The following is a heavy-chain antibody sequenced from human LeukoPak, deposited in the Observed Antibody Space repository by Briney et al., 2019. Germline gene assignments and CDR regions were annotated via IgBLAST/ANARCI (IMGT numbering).Heavy chain of an antibody. J-gene: IGHJ4*02. CDR1: GGSFSGYY. Sequence: PSETLSLTCAVYGGSFSGYYWSWIRQPPGKGLEWIGEINHSGSTNYNPSLKSRVTISVDTSKNQFSLKLSSVTAADTAVYYCARGGLITIFGVVTDYFDYWGQGTLVTVSS. CDR3: ARGGLITIFGVVTDYFDY. V-gene: IGHV4-34*01. CDR2: INHSGST. D-gene: IGHD3-3*01.